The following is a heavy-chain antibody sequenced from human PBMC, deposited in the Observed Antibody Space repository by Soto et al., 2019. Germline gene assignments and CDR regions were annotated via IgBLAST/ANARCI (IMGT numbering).Heavy chain of an antibody. D-gene: IGHD5-12*01. CDR3: ARDRHSGYDSAYYCMDV. Sequence: GGSLRLSCGASGFTFSDYYMSWIRQAPGKGLEWVSYISSSGSTIYYADSVKGRFTISRDNAKNSLYLQMNSLRAEDTAGYYCARDRHSGYDSAYYCMDVWGQGTTVTVSS. CDR2: ISSSGSTI. CDR1: GFTFSDYY. J-gene: IGHJ6*02. V-gene: IGHV3-11*01.